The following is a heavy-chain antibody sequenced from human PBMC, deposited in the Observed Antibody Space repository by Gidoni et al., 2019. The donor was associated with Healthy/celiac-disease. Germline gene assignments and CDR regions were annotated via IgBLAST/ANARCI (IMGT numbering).Heavy chain of an antibody. J-gene: IGHJ4*02. CDR3: AKGAAAGTIFDY. CDR2: ISGSGGST. Sequence: EVQLLESGGGLVQPGGSLRLSCAASGFTFSSYAMSWVRQAPGKGLGWVAAISGSGGSTYYADSGKGRFTISRDNSKNTLYLQMNSLRAEDTAVYYCAKGAAAGTIFDYWGQGTLVTVSS. V-gene: IGHV3-23*01. D-gene: IGHD6-13*01. CDR1: GFTFSSYA.